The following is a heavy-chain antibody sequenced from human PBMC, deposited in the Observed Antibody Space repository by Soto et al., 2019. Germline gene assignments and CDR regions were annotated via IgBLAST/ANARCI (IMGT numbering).Heavy chain of an antibody. Sequence: GASVKVSCKASGYTFTSYGISWVRQAPGQGLEWMGWISAYNGNTNYAQKLQGRVTMTTDTSTSTAYMELRSLRSDDTAVYYCARKITYYYDSSGYYWDYWGQGTLVTVSS. D-gene: IGHD3-22*01. J-gene: IGHJ4*02. CDR1: GYTFTSYG. CDR2: ISAYNGNT. V-gene: IGHV1-18*01. CDR3: ARKITYYYDSSGYYWDY.